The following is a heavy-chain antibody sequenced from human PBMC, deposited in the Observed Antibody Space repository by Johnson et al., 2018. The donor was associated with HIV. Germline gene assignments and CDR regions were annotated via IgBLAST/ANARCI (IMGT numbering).Heavy chain of an antibody. CDR2: TSYDGGNK. D-gene: IGHD3-22*01. CDR1: GFTFSDYG. CDR3: ARERDYYDSFWLDHDAFDI. Sequence: QVQLVESGGGVVQPGRSLRLSCAASGFTFSDYGMHWVRQAPGKGLEWVAVTSYDGGNKYYADSVKGRLTISRDNSKNTVYLQMNSLRAEDTAVYYWARERDYYDSFWLDHDAFDIWGQGTMVTVSS. V-gene: IGHV3-30*03. J-gene: IGHJ3*02.